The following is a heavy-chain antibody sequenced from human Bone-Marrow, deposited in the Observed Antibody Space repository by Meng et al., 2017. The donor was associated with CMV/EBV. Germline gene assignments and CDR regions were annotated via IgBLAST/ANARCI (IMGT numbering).Heavy chain of an antibody. CDR1: GFTFSSYW. D-gene: IGHD1-26*01. J-gene: IGHJ4*02. Sequence: GESLKISCAASGFTFSSYWMSWVRQAPGKGLEWVANIKQDGSEKYYVDSVKGRFTISRDNAKNSLYLQMNSLRAEDTAVYYCARDRDYSGSYYFDYWGQGTLVTVSS. V-gene: IGHV3-7*01. CDR3: ARDRDYSGSYYFDY. CDR2: IKQDGSEK.